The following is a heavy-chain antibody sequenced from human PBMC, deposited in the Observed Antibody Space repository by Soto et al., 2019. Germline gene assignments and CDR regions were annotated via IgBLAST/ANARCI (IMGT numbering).Heavy chain of an antibody. D-gene: IGHD6-13*01. CDR2: IIPIFGTA. V-gene: IGHV1-69*13. CDR3: ARGAAAAGDPYYFDY. CDR1: GGTFSSYA. J-gene: IGHJ4*02. Sequence: SVKVSCKASGGTFSSYAISWVRQAPGQGLEWMGGIIPIFGTANYAQKFQGRVTITADESTSTAYMELSSLRSKDTAVYYCARGAAAAGDPYYFDYWGQGTLVTVSS.